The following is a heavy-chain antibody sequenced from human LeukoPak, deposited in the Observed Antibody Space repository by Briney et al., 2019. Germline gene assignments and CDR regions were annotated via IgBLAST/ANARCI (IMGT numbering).Heavy chain of an antibody. D-gene: IGHD4-17*01. Sequence: GGSLRLSCAASGFTFSSYAMHWVRQAPGKGLEWVSGISWNSGSIGYADSVKGRFTISRDNAKNSLYLQMNSLRAEDTALYYCAKSRYGDYGPGAYWGQGTLVTVSS. CDR1: GFTFSSYA. CDR2: ISWNSGSI. CDR3: AKSRYGDYGPGAY. J-gene: IGHJ4*02. V-gene: IGHV3-9*01.